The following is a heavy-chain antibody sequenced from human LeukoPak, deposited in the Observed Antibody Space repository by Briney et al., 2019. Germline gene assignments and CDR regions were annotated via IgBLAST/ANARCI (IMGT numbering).Heavy chain of an antibody. CDR1: GFTFSSYA. CDR3: ARVSHDYVWGSYRHYYYYMDV. CDR2: ISSSGSTI. Sequence: GGSLRLSCAASGFTFSSYAMSWVRQAPGKGLEWVSYISSSGSTIYYADSVKGRFTISRDNAKNSLYLQMNSLRAEDTAVYYCARVSHDYVWGSYRHYYYYMDVWGKGTTVTVSS. V-gene: IGHV3-48*04. J-gene: IGHJ6*03. D-gene: IGHD3-16*02.